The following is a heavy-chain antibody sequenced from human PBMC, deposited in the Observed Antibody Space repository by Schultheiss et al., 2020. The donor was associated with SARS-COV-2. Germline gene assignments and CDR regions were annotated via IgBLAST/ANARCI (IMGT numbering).Heavy chain of an antibody. CDR3: ARDRGYGDYSVYFDY. J-gene: IGHJ4*02. CDR2: IYYSGST. D-gene: IGHD4-17*01. Sequence: SQTLSLTCPVSGGSISSYYWSWIRQPPGKGLEWIGYIYYSGSTNYNPSLKSRVTISVDTSKNQFSLKLSSVTAADTAVYYCARDRGYGDYSVYFDYWGQGTLVTVSS. CDR1: GGSISSYY. V-gene: IGHV4-59*01.